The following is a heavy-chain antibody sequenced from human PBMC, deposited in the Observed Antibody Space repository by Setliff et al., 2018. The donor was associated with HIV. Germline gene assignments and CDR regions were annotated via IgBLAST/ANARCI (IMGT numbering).Heavy chain of an antibody. CDR2: LSTNTGDI. CDR3: ARGFGWSEAFDI. D-gene: IGHD6-19*01. Sequence: PGESLKISCVASGFTFNIYSMNWVRQAPGRGLEWVSCLSTNTGDITYADSVKGRFTLSRDTAKNSLYLQMNNVRDDDTAVYYCARGFGWSEAFDIWGRGTLVTVSS. CDR1: GFTFNIYS. J-gene: IGHJ3*02. V-gene: IGHV3-21*01.